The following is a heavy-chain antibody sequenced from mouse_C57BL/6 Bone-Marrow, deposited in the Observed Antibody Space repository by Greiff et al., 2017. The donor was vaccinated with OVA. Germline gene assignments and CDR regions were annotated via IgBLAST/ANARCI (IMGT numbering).Heavy chain of an antibody. J-gene: IGHJ1*03. CDR3: ARPPGRLRDWYFDV. CDR1: GYTFTSYW. Sequence: VQLQQPGAELVMPGASVKLSCKASGYTFTSYWMHWVKQRPGQGLEWIGEIDPSDSYTNYNQKFKDKATLTADKSSSTAYMQLSSLTYEDSAVYYCARPPGRLRDWYFDVWGTGTTVTVSS. D-gene: IGHD2-2*01. CDR2: IDPSDSYT. V-gene: IGHV1-69*01.